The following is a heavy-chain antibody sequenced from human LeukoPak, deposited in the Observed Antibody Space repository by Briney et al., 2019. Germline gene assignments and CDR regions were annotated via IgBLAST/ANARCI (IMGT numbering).Heavy chain of an antibody. CDR2: INTDGSRT. CDR3: ARVMADSDNWFDP. J-gene: IGHJ5*02. D-gene: IGHD5-24*01. CDR1: GFTFSSYS. V-gene: IGHV3-74*01. Sequence: PGGSLRLSCAASGFTFSSYSMDWVRQAPGKGLVWVSRINTDGSRTNYADSVKGRFIISRDNTKNTLFLQMNSLRAEDTGVYYCARVMADSDNWFDPWGQGTLVTVSS.